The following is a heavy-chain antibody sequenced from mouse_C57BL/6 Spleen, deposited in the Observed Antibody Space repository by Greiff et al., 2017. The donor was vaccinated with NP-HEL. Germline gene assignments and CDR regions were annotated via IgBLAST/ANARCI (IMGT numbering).Heavy chain of an antibody. CDR2: IDPEDGET. V-gene: IGHV14-2*01. CDR1: GFNIKDYY. CDR3: ARDRFAY. J-gene: IGHJ3*01. Sequence: VQLKESGAELVKPGDSVKLSCTASGFNIKDYYMHWVKQRTEQGLEWIGRIDPEDGETKYAPTFQGKATITADTSSNTAYLQLSSLTSEDTAVYYCARDRFAYWGQGTLVTVSA.